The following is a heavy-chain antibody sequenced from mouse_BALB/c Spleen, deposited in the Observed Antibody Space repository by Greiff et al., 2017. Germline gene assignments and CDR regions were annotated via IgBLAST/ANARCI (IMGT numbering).Heavy chain of an antibody. Sequence: EVQLVESGPGLVKPSQSLSLTCTVTGYSITSDYAWNWIRQFPGNKLEWMGYISYSGSTSYNPSLKSRISITRDTSKNQFFLQLNSVTTEDTATYYCARSEDYGGESGAMDYWGQGTSVTVSS. CDR2: ISYSGST. CDR3: ARSEDYGGESGAMDY. D-gene: IGHD2-4*01. J-gene: IGHJ4*01. CDR1: GYSITSDYA. V-gene: IGHV3-2*02.